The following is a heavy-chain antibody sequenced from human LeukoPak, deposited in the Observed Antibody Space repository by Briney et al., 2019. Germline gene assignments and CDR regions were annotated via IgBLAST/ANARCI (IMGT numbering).Heavy chain of an antibody. Sequence: SETLSLTCTVSGGSINSSSYYWGWIRQPPGKGLEWIGSIYYSGTTYYNPSLKSRVTMSVGKSKNQFSLKLSSVTAADTAVYYCARVVRGVDQYYYYYGMDVWGQGTTVTVSS. V-gene: IGHV4-39*07. CDR2: IYYSGTT. J-gene: IGHJ6*02. CDR1: GGSINSSSYY. CDR3: ARVVRGVDQYYYYYGMDV. D-gene: IGHD3-10*01.